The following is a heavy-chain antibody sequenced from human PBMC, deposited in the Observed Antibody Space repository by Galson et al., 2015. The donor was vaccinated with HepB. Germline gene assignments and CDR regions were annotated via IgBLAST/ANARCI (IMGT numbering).Heavy chain of an antibody. CDR1: GFTFRNTN. J-gene: IGHJ4*02. Sequence: SPRLSCAASGFTFRNTNMHWVRQAPGKGLEWVALISFYKNAEHYSDSVMGRFTISRDNYRKTVYLQMRNLRPDDSAVYYCGKDLPNGWAIDSWGQGTLVTVSS. CDR3: GKDLPNGWAIDS. CDR2: ISFYKNAE. D-gene: IGHD2-8*01. V-gene: IGHV3-30*18.